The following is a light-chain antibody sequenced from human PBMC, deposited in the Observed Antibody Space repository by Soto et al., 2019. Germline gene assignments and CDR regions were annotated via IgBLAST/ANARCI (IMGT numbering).Light chain of an antibody. CDR1: QRISSY. Sequence: DIQMTQSPSSLSASVGDRFTITCRASQRISSYLNWDQQKPGKAPKLLIYAASSLQSGVPSRFSGSGSGTDFTLTISSLQPEDFATYYCQQSYSTPLTFGGGTKVEIK. V-gene: IGKV1-39*01. J-gene: IGKJ4*01. CDR3: QQSYSTPLT. CDR2: AAS.